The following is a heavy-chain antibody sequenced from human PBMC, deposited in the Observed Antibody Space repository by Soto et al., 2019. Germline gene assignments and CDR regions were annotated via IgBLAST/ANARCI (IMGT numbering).Heavy chain of an antibody. CDR3: ARVYSSLDYGIDY. CDR1: GFTFSSYS. CDR2: ISYDGSNK. Sequence: GGSLRLSCAASGFTFSSYSMHWVRQAPGKGLEWVAAISYDGSNKYCADSVKGRFTISRDNSKNTLYLQMNSLRPDDTAVYYCARVYSSLDYGIDYWGQGTLVTVSS. D-gene: IGHD6-19*01. V-gene: IGHV3-30-3*01. J-gene: IGHJ4*02.